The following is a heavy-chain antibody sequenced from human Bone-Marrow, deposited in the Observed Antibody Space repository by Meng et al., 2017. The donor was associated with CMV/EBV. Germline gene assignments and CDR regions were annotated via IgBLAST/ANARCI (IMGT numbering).Heavy chain of an antibody. D-gene: IGHD6-6*01. V-gene: IGHV3-30*02. Sequence: GESLKISCAASGITFSSYGMRWVRQAPGKGLEWVAFIRYDGSNKYYADGVKGRFTISRDNCKNTLYLQMNSLRAEDTAVYYCAKERRAYSSSSRNVGYFDYWGQGTLVTVSS. J-gene: IGHJ4*02. CDR1: GITFSSYG. CDR3: AKERRAYSSSSRNVGYFDY. CDR2: IRYDGSNK.